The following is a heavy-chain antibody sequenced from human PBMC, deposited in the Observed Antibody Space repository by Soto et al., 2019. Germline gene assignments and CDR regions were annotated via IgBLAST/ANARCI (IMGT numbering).Heavy chain of an antibody. CDR2: IIPIFGTA. CDR1: GGTFSSYA. D-gene: IGHD3-3*01. V-gene: IGHV1-69*13. J-gene: IGHJ4*02. CDR3: ARALGIFGVNYYFEY. Sequence: SVKVSCKASGGTFSSYAISWVRQAPGQGLGWVGGIIPIFGTANYAQKFQGRVTITADESTSTAYMELSSLRSEDTAVYYCARALGIFGVNYYFEYWGQGTLVTVSS.